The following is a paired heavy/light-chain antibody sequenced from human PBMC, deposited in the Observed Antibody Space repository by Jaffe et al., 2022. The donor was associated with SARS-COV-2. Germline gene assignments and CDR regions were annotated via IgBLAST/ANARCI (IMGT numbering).Heavy chain of an antibody. CDR3: AKVNGHPGFMEWFFDY. D-gene: IGHD3-3*01. V-gene: IGHV3-23*01. CDR1: GFTFSSYG. Sequence: EVQLLESGGGLVQPGGSLRLSCAASGFTFSSYGMSWVRQAPGKGLEWVSGISGGSTYYADSVKGRVTISRDNSKNTVYLQMNSLRAEDTALYYCAKVNGHPGFMEWFFDYWGQGTLVTVSA. CDR2: ISGGST. J-gene: IGHJ4*02.
Light chain of an antibody. V-gene: IGKV4-1*01. CDR3: QQYYSTPPT. Sequence: DIVMTQSPDSLAVSLGERATINCKSSQSVLYSYTNKNHLAWYQQKPGQPPKLLIYWASTRESGVPDRFSGSGSGTDFTLTISSLQAEDVAVYYCQQYYSTPPTFGQGTKVEIK. J-gene: IGKJ1*01. CDR1: QSVLYSYTNKNH. CDR2: WAS.